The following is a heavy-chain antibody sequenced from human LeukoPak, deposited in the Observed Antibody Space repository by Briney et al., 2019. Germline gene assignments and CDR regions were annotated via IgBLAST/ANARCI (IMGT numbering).Heavy chain of an antibody. J-gene: IGHJ4*02. V-gene: IGHV3-33*01. D-gene: IGHD6-19*01. CDR1: GFTFSSYG. CDR2: IWYDGSNK. CDR3: ARDCSSGWYWGPAGYFDY. Sequence: GGSLRLSCAASGFTFSSYGMHWVRQAPGKGLEWVAVIWYDGSNKYYADSVKGRFTISRDNSKNTLYLQMNSLRAEDTAVYYCARDCSSGWYWGPAGYFDYWGQGTLVTVSS.